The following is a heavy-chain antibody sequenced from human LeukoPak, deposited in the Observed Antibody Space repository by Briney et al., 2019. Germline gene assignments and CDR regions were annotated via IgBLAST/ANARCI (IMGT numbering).Heavy chain of an antibody. D-gene: IGHD6-19*01. Sequence: SETLSLTCAVSGGSFTYHSWTWIRQSPGQGLEWIGEINHTGSTNYNPSLQSRVTMSVDTSKNQFSLKLSEMTAADTAVYFCTRCSSWPYDYWGQGTLVTVSS. J-gene: IGHJ4*02. CDR2: INHTGST. CDR3: TRCSSWPYDY. CDR1: GGSFTYHS. V-gene: IGHV4-34*01.